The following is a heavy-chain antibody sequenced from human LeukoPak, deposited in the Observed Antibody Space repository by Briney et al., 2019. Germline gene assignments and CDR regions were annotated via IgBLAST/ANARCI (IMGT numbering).Heavy chain of an antibody. CDR3: ARDRFVRFLVDY. V-gene: IGHV3-21*01. D-gene: IGHD3-3*01. CDR1: GFTFSSYS. Sequence: GGSLLLSCAASGFTFSSYSMNWVRPAPGKGLEWVSSISSSSSYIYYANSVKGRFTISRDNAKNSLYLQMNSLRAEDTAVYYCARDRFVRFLVDYWGQGTLVTVSS. J-gene: IGHJ4*02. CDR2: ISSSSSYI.